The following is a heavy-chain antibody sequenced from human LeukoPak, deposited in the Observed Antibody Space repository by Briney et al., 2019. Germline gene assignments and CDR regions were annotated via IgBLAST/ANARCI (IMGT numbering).Heavy chain of an antibody. CDR2: IIPIFGTA. CDR1: GGTFSSYA. D-gene: IGHD2-2*01. Sequence: GASVKVSCKASGGTFSSYAISWVRQAPGQGLEWMGGIIPIFGTANYAQKFQGRVTITTDESTSTAYMELSSLRSEDTAVYYCARGRGYTYCSSTSCYPADAFDIWGQGTMVTVSS. V-gene: IGHV1-69*05. CDR3: ARGRGYTYCSSTSCYPADAFDI. J-gene: IGHJ3*02.